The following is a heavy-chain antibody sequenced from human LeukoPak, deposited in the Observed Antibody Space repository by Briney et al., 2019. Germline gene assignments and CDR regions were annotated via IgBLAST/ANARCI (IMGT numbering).Heavy chain of an antibody. V-gene: IGHV3-13*01. CDR1: GFTFSSFD. D-gene: IGHD1-1*01. CDR2: IGTASDT. J-gene: IGHJ6*03. Sequence: GGSLTLSCAASGFTFSSFDMHWVRQPTGQGLEWVSTIGTASDTYYPGSVEGRFTLSRDNAKNSLYLQMNSLTAGDTAVYYCARGPPRGKYYYMDVWGKGTTVTVSS. CDR3: ARGPPRGKYYYMDV.